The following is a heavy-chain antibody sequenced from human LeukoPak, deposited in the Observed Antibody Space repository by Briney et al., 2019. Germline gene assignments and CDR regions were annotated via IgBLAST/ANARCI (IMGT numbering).Heavy chain of an antibody. CDR1: GFTFDEYA. CDR3: ARDGVYDFWSGYYLDY. J-gene: IGHJ4*02. V-gene: IGHV3-20*04. CDR2: ISWNGKNI. D-gene: IGHD3-3*01. Sequence: GGSLRLSCAASGFTFDEYAMFWVRQAPGKGLEWLSGISWNGKNIGYADSVKGRFTISRDNAKNSLYLQMNSLRAEDTAVYYCARDGVYDFWSGYYLDYWGQGTLVTVSS.